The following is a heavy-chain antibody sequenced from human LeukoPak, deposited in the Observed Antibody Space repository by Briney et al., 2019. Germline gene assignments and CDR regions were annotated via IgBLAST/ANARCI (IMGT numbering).Heavy chain of an antibody. CDR1: GGTFSSYA. CDR3: ARSFWSGYYMWFDP. J-gene: IGHJ5*02. V-gene: IGHV1-69*06. CDR2: IIPIFGTA. Sequence: SVKVSCKASGGTFSSYAISWVRQAPGQGLEWMGGIIPIFGTANYARKFQGRVTITADKSTSTAYMELSSLRSEDTAVYYCARSFWSGYYMWFDPWGQGTLVTVSS. D-gene: IGHD3-3*01.